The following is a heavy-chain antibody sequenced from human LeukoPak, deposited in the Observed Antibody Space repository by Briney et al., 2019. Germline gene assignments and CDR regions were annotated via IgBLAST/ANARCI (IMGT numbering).Heavy chain of an antibody. V-gene: IGHV4-59*01. D-gene: IGHD6-13*01. CDR3: ARGGIAAAGVIFFDY. CDR2: IYYSGST. J-gene: IGHJ4*02. CDR1: GGSISSYY. Sequence: SETLSLTCTVSGGSISSYYWSWIRQPPGKGLEWIGYIYYSGSTNYNPSLKSRVTISVDTSKNQFSLKLSPVTAADTAVYYCARGGIAAAGVIFFDYWGQGTLVTVSS.